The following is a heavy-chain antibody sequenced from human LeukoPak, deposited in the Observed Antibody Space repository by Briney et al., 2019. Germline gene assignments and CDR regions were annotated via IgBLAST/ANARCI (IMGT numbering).Heavy chain of an antibody. Sequence: SQTLSLTCTVSGGSISSYDWSWIRQPPGKGLEWIGYISYSGSTNYNPSLNSRVTISVDTSKNQFSLKLTSVTAADTAVYYCARNLIPEQLVVNFWGQGTLVTVSS. D-gene: IGHD6-13*01. CDR3: ARNLIPEQLVVNF. V-gene: IGHV4-59*01. J-gene: IGHJ4*02. CDR1: GGSISSYD. CDR2: ISYSGST.